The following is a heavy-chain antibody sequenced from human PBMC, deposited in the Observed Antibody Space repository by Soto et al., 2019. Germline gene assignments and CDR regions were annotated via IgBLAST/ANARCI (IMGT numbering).Heavy chain of an antibody. J-gene: IGHJ6*02. CDR2: MNTNSDDT. Sequence: QVQLVQSGAEVKKPGASVQVSCKTSGYTFTSYDINWVRQAPGQGLEWVGWMNTNSDDTRSAQKCRGRLTLTRDKSMRAVYMKLSILRPDDSAVYYCAREWSAAGHFYGMDVWGQGTTVAVSS. V-gene: IGHV1-8*01. D-gene: IGHD6-13*01. CDR3: AREWSAAGHFYGMDV. CDR1: GYTFTSYD.